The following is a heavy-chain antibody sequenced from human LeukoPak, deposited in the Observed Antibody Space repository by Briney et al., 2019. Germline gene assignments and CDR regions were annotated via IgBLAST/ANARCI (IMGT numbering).Heavy chain of an antibody. J-gene: IGHJ4*02. CDR2: IKQDWSDR. D-gene: IGHD1-26*01. CDR1: GFRFKAYW. V-gene: IGHV3-7*01. Sequence: GGSLRLSCAATGFRFKAYWMHWVRHVAGKGLEWLADIKQDWSDRDYVDPVKGRFNISIDNAKNSMFLQMNSLRAEDTAVYYCATVSGPYYPVDYWGQGPVVTVSP. CDR3: ATVSGPYYPVDY.